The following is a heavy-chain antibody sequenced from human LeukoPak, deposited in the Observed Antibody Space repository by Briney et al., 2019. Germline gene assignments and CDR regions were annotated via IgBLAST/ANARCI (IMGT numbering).Heavy chain of an antibody. CDR2: ISGSGGST. CDR3: AKDQNRQPRYCSSTSCYFDAFDI. Sequence: GGSLRLSCAASGFTFSSYAMSWVRQAPGKGLEWVSAISGSGGSTYYADSVKGRFTISRDNSKNTLYLQMNSLRAEDTAVYYCAKDQNRQPRYCSSTSCYFDAFDIWGQGTMVTVSS. J-gene: IGHJ3*02. D-gene: IGHD2-2*01. CDR1: GFTFSSYA. V-gene: IGHV3-23*01.